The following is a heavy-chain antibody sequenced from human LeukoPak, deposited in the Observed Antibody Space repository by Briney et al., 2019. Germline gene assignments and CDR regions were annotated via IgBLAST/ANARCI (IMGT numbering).Heavy chain of an antibody. J-gene: IGHJ3*02. CDR1: GFTFSTYA. CDR3: AKTGYNYGYGAFDI. Sequence: GGSLRLSCAASGFTFSTYAMSWVRQAPGKGLEWVSVISGSGGSTYYADSVKGRFTISRDNSKNTLYLQMNRLRAEDTAVYYCAKTGYNYGYGAFDIWGQGTMVTVSS. D-gene: IGHD5-18*01. V-gene: IGHV3-23*01. CDR2: ISGSGGST.